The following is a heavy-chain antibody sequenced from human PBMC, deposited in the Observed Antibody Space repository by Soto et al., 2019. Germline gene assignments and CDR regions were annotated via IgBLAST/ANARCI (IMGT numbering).Heavy chain of an antibody. CDR3: AKDIALVRGVIIDMDV. J-gene: IGHJ6*02. D-gene: IGHD3-10*01. CDR2: VSYDGDNK. V-gene: IGHV3-30*18. Sequence: PVGSLRLSCAAPGFTFSNYGMHWVRQAPGKGLEWVAVVSYDGDNKYYADSVKGRFTISRDNSKNTLYLQMNSLRAEDTAVYYCAKDIALVRGVIIDMDVWGQGTTVTVSS. CDR1: GFTFSNYG.